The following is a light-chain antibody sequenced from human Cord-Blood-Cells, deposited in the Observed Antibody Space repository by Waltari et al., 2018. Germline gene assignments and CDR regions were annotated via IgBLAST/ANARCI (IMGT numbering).Light chain of an antibody. CDR1: SSDVGGYNY. CDR2: EVS. V-gene: IGLV2-14*01. J-gene: IGLJ1*01. Sequence: QSALTQPASVSGSPGQSITISCTGTSSDVGGYNYVSWYQQHPGKAPKLMIYEVSNRPSGVSNRFSGSKSGNTASLTISGLQAEDEDDYYCSSYTSSSTLYGFGTGTKVTVL. CDR3: SSYTSSSTLYG.